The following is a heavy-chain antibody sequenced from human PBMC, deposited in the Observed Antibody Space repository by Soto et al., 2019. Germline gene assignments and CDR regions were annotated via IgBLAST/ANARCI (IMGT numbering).Heavy chain of an antibody. V-gene: IGHV3-64*01. Sequence: GGSLRLSCAASGFTFSSYAMHWVRQAPGKGLEYVSAISSNGGSTYYANSVKGRFTISRDNSKNTLYLQMGSLRAKDMAVYYCARDKEKGYSGYDDYYYYYMDVWGKGTTVTVSS. CDR1: GFTFSSYA. CDR2: ISSNGGST. CDR3: ARDKEKGYSGYDDYYYYYMDV. J-gene: IGHJ6*03. D-gene: IGHD5-12*01.